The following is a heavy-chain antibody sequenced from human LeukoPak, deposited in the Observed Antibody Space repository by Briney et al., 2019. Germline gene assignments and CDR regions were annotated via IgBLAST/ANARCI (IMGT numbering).Heavy chain of an antibody. Sequence: GASVKVSCKASGYTFTGYYMHWVRQAPGQGLEWMGWISPNSGGTNYAQKFQGRVAMTRDTSISTAYMELSRLRSGDTAVYYCARGGDYYDSSGYYDDAFDIWGQGTMVTISS. CDR1: GYTFTGYY. V-gene: IGHV1-2*02. J-gene: IGHJ3*02. D-gene: IGHD3-22*01. CDR3: ARGGDYYDSSGYYDDAFDI. CDR2: ISPNSGGT.